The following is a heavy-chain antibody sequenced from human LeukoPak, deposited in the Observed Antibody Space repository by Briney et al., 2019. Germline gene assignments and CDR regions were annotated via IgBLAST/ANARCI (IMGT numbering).Heavy chain of an antibody. CDR1: GASVSGSPYY. D-gene: IGHD1-26*01. V-gene: IGHV4-39*01. CDR3: AKSGGYGLIDY. CDR2: IYSSGST. Sequence: SETLSLTCTVSGASVSGSPYYWGWIRQPPGKGLEWVGSIYSSGSTYYNASLQSRVTISIETSKNQISLRLNSVTAADTAIYYCAKSGGYGLIDYWGQGTLVTVSS. J-gene: IGHJ4*02.